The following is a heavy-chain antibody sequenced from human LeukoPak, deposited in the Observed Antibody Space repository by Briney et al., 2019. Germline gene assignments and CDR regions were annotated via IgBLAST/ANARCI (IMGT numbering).Heavy chain of an antibody. Sequence: SETLSLTCTAYGGSFSGYYWSWIRQPPGKGLEWIGEINHSGSTNYNPSLKSRVAISVDTSKNQFSLKLSSVTAADTAVYYCATRPFRYCSSTSCYRMDVWGKGTTVTVSS. CDR3: ATRPFRYCSSTSCYRMDV. J-gene: IGHJ6*04. CDR1: GGSFSGYY. D-gene: IGHD2-2*01. CDR2: INHSGST. V-gene: IGHV4-34*01.